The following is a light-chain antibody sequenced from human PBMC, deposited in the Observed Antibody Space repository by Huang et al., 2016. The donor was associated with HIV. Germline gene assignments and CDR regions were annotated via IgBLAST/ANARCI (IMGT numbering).Light chain of an antibody. J-gene: IGKJ2*01. CDR3: QQYDQWPPGYT. CDR2: GAS. Sequence: EIVMTQSPATLFVSPGERATLSCRASQSISSNLAWDQQKPGQAPRVLIYGASTRASGVPARFSGAGSGTEFTLTISSLQSEDLAVYYCQQYDQWPPGYTFGQGTKL. CDR1: QSISSN. V-gene: IGKV3-15*01.